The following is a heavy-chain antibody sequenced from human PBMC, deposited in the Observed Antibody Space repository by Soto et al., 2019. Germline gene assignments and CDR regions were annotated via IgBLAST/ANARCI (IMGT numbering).Heavy chain of an antibody. V-gene: IGHV1-3*01. CDR3: ARVPPWGDSGSFYIQHYDS. Sequence: ASVKVSCKSSGNSFVTYAIHWLRQAPGQRLQWMGWINVGSGNTKYAQDFRGRVTFTRDTAATTTFMELSSLRSEDAAVYYCARVPPWGDSGSFYIQHYDSWGQGTLVTVPQ. CDR1: GNSFVTYA. CDR2: INVGSGNT. J-gene: IGHJ4*02. D-gene: IGHD3-10*01.